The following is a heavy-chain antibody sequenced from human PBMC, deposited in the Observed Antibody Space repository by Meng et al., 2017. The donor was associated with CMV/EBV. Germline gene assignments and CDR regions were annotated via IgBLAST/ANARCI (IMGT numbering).Heavy chain of an antibody. Sequence: GESLKISCAASGFTFSSYGMHWVRQAPGKGLEWVAFIRYDGSNKYYADSVKGRFTISRDNSKNTLYLQMNSLRAEDTAVYYCAKDSVRGITIFGVVNLGGWLDHWGQGTLVTVSS. J-gene: IGHJ5*02. CDR1: GFTFSSYG. V-gene: IGHV3-30*02. D-gene: IGHD3-3*01. CDR3: AKDSVRGITIFGVVNLGGWLDH. CDR2: IRYDGSNK.